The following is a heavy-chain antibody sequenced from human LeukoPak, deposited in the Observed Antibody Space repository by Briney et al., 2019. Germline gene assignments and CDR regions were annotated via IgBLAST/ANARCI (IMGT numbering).Heavy chain of an antibody. D-gene: IGHD6-13*01. CDR2: IDYSGSS. J-gene: IGHJ4*02. CDR1: DYSISSGYGYY. Sequence: SETLSLTCTVSDYSISSGYGYYWGWIRQPPGKGLEWIGSIDYSGSSYYNPSLKGRVTISIDTPKNQFSLRLTSVTAADTAVYYCARDLFVVPGVPAAGTHLDYWGPGTLVTVSS. V-gene: IGHV4-39*07. CDR3: ARDLFVVPGVPAAGTHLDY.